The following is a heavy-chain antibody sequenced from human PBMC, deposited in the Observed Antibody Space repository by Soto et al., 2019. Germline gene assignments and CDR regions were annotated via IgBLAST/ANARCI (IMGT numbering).Heavy chain of an antibody. J-gene: IGHJ4*02. CDR3: AKDSGYSSGPFDY. Sequence: GGSLRLSCAASGFTFSSYGMHWVRQAPGKGLEWVAVISYDGSNKYYADSVKGRFTISRDNSKNTLYLQMNSLRAEDTAVYYCAKDSGYSSGPFDYWGQGTLVTVS. V-gene: IGHV3-30*18. CDR2: ISYDGSNK. CDR1: GFTFSSYG. D-gene: IGHD3-22*01.